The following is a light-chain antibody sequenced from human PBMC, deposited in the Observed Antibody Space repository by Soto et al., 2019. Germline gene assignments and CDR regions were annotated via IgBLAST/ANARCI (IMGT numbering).Light chain of an antibody. CDR1: RSDIGSYNL. V-gene: IGLV2-23*02. J-gene: IGLJ3*02. CDR3: CSYAGSSTLL. CDR2: AVS. Sequence: QSVLTQPASVSGSPGQSITASCPGTRSDIGSYNLVSWYQHHPGKAPKLMIYAVSKRPSGVSSRFSGSKSGNTASLTISGLQAEDEADYFCCSYAGSSTLLSGGGTKLTVL.